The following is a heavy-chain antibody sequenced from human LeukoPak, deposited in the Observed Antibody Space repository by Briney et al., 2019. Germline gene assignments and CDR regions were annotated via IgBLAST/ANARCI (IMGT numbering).Heavy chain of an antibody. CDR1: GFTFSSYS. D-gene: IGHD1-14*01. CDR3: AKYLPHYYYYYYMDV. Sequence: PGGSLRLSCAASGFTFSSYSMSWVRQAPGKGLEWVSAISGSGGSTYYADSVKGRFTISRDNSKSTLYLQMNSLRAEDTAVYYCAKYLPHYYYYYYMDVWGKGTTVTVSS. CDR2: ISGSGGST. V-gene: IGHV3-23*01. J-gene: IGHJ6*03.